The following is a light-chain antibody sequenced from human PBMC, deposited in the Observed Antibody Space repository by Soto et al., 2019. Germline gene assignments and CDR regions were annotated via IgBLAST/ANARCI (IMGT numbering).Light chain of an antibody. J-gene: IGLJ1*01. CDR3: SSYTTSNTRQIV. V-gene: IGLV2-14*03. CDR1: SSDVGGYNY. Sequence: QSALTQPASVSGSPGQSITISCTGTSSDVGGYNYVSWYQHHPGKAPKLMIFDVSNRPSGVSNRFSGSKSGNTASLTSSGLQPEDEADDYCSSYTTSNTRQIVFGTGTKLTVL. CDR2: DVS.